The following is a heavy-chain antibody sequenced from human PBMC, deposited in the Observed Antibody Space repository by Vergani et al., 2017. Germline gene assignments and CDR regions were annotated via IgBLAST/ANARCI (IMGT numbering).Heavy chain of an antibody. CDR2: IRSKANSYAT. CDR1: GFTFSGSA. J-gene: IGHJ4*02. CDR3: AKLSAVAGILDY. D-gene: IGHD6-19*01. V-gene: IGHV3-73*02. Sequence: EVQLVESGGGLVQPGGSLKLSCAASGFTFSGSAMHWVRQASGKGLEWVGRIRSKANSYATAYAASVKGRVTISRDDSKNTLYLQMNSLRAEDTAVYYCAKLSAVAGILDYWGQGTLVTVSS.